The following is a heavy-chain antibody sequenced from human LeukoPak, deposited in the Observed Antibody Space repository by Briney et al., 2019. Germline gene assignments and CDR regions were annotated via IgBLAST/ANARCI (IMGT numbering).Heavy chain of an antibody. D-gene: IGHD3-9*01. V-gene: IGHV1-3*01. CDR1: GYTFTSYA. CDR3: ARDEFRYFYCYYAMDV. CDR2: INAGNGNT. Sequence: ASVKVSCKASGYTFTSYAMHWVRQAPGQRLEWMGWINAGNGNTKYSQKFEGRVTITRDTFASTAYMELSSLKSEDTAVYYCARDEFRYFYCYYAMDVWGQGTTVTVSS. J-gene: IGHJ6*02.